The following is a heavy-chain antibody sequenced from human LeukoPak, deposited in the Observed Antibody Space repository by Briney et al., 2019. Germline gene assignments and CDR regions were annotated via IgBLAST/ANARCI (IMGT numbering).Heavy chain of an antibody. CDR2: ISGSGGST. V-gene: IGHV3-23*01. Sequence: PGGSLRLSCAASGFTFSSYAMSWARQAPGKGLEWVSTISGSGGSTDYADSVKGRFTISRDNSKNTLYLQMNSLRAEDTAVYYCARRNYDRDAFDMWGQGTMVTVSS. CDR1: GFTFSSYA. CDR3: ARRNYDRDAFDM. D-gene: IGHD3-22*01. J-gene: IGHJ3*02.